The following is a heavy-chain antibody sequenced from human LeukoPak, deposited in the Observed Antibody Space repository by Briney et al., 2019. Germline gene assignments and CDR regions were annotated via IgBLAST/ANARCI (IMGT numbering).Heavy chain of an antibody. V-gene: IGHV1-18*01. CDR1: GYTFTSYG. J-gene: IGHJ4*02. Sequence: ASVKVSCKSSGYTFTSYGITWVRQAPGQGLESMGWINTYYGNTDYAQNFQGRVTMTTDTSTSTAYMELRSLRSDDTAVYYCARGRFGDISFDYWGQGTLVSVSS. D-gene: IGHD3-10*01. CDR3: ARGRFGDISFDY. CDR2: INTYYGNT.